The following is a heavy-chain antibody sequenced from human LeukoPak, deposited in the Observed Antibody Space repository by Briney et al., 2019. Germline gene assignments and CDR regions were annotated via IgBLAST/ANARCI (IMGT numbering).Heavy chain of an antibody. J-gene: IGHJ4*02. D-gene: IGHD2-21*02. CDR3: AYCGGDCSKRYDYFDY. CDR1: GFTFSSYA. V-gene: IGHV3-30-3*01. Sequence: GGSLRLSCAASGFTFSSYAMHWVRQAPGKGLEWVGVISYDGSNKYYADSVEGRFTISRDNSKNTLYLQMNSLRAEDTAVYYCAYCGGDCSKRYDYFDYWGQGTLVTVSS. CDR2: ISYDGSNK.